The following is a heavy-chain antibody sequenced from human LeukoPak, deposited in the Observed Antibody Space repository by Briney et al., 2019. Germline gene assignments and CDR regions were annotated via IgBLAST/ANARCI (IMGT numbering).Heavy chain of an antibody. D-gene: IGHD6-13*01. V-gene: IGHV1-69*06. CDR3: ARVVGLTGYSSNWYSGYYYYMDV. Sequence: GASVKVSCKASGGTFSNYAISWVRQAPGQGLEWMGGIIPIFGTGKHAQKFQGRVTITADKSTSTAYMKLSSLRSEDTAVYYCARVVGLTGYSSNWYSGYYYYMDVWGKGTTVTVSS. J-gene: IGHJ6*03. CDR2: IIPIFGTG. CDR1: GGTFSNYA.